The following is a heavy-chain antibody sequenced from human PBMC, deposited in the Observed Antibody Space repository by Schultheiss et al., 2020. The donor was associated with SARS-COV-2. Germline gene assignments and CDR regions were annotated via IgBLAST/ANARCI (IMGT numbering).Heavy chain of an antibody. D-gene: IGHD2-15*01. J-gene: IGHJ4*02. CDR1: GGTFSSYA. CDR2: IIPIFGTA. Sequence: SVKVSCKASGGTFSSYAISWVRQAPGQGLEWMGGIIPIFGTANYAQKFQGRVTITADESTSTAYMELSSLRSEDTAVYYCARSNCSGGSCPFYYFDYWGQGTLVTVSS. CDR3: ARSNCSGGSCPFYYFDY. V-gene: IGHV1-69*13.